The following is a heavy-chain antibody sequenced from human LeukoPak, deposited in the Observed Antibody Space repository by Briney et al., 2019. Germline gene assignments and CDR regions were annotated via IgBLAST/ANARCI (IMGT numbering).Heavy chain of an antibody. V-gene: IGHV3-64D*06. CDR2: ISSNGYST. CDR3: VKTPRELVTIDY. Sequence: SGGSLRLSCSASGFTFSGYAMHWVRQAPGKGLEYVSRISSNGYSTYYADSVKGRFTISRDNSKNTLYLQMSSLRAEDTAVYYCVKTPRELVTIDYWGQGTLVTVSS. J-gene: IGHJ4*02. CDR1: GFTFSGYA. D-gene: IGHD6-13*01.